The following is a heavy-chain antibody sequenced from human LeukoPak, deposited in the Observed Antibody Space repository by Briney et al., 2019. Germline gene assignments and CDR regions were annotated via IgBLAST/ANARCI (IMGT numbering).Heavy chain of an antibody. Sequence: GGSLSLSCAASGLSFDIYEMNWVRQAPGKGLEWVSYISSSGGTKYYADAVKGRFTISRDNAKNSVYLQMNSLRAEDTAVYYCAKVPTWGQGTLVTVSS. CDR2: ISSSGGTK. CDR1: GLSFDIYE. J-gene: IGHJ5*02. CDR3: AKVPT. V-gene: IGHV3-48*03.